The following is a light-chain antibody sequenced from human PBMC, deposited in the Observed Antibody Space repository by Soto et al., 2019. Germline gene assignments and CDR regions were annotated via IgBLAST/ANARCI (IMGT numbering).Light chain of an antibody. CDR3: GMWDSSLSVVV. CDR2: DNN. Sequence: QSVLTQPPSVSAAPGQKVTISCSGSSSNIVSWYQQLPGTAPKLLIYDNNKRPSGIPDRFSGSKSGTSATLGITGLQTGDEADYYCGMWDSSLSVVVFGVGTKVTVL. J-gene: IGLJ2*01. V-gene: IGLV1-51*01. CDR1: SSNI.